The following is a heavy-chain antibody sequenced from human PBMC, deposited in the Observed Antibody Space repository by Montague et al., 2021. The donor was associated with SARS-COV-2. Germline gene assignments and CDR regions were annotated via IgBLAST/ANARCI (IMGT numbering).Heavy chain of an antibody. CDR3: AGGQVTVFAILSAFPAAGAIDV. D-gene: IGHD3-3*01. V-gene: IGHV4-34*01. Sequence: SETLSLTCAVYGGSFTDFYWTCIRQPPGKGLEGIGESNDRGGSNYNPSLKNRVTRSADKSKNQMSLKWTSVAAADTSSYYCAGGQVTVFAILSAFPAAGAIDVWGQGTSVTV. J-gene: IGHJ3*01. CDR2: SNDRGGS. CDR1: GGSFTDFY.